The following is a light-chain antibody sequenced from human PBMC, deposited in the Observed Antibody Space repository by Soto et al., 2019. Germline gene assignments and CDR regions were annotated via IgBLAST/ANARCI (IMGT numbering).Light chain of an antibody. CDR2: GAS. CDR3: QQYGSSGT. CDR1: QSVSNNY. V-gene: IGKV3-20*01. Sequence: EVLLTQSPSTLSLSPGERATLSCRASQSVSNNYLAWYQQKPGQAPRLLIYGASNRATGIPDRFSGSGSGTDFTLTISRLEPEDFAVYYCQQYGSSGTFGQGTKVAIK. J-gene: IGKJ1*01.